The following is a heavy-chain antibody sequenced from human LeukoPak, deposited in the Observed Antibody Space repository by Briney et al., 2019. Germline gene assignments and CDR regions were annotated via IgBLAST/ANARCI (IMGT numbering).Heavy chain of an antibody. CDR1: GFTFSDYS. CDR2: ISSGGSKV. V-gene: IGHV3-48*02. CDR3: ARGYASGNFYY. J-gene: IGHJ4*02. D-gene: IGHD3-10*01. Sequence: GGSLRLSCAASGFTFSDYSMDWVRQSLGKGLEWVSYISSGGSKVYYSDSVKGRFTISRDNAKNSLSLQMNSLRDEDTAVYYCARGYASGNFYYWGQGTLVTVSS.